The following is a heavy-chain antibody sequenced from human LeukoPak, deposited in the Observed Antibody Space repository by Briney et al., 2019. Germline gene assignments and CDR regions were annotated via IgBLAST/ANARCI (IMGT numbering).Heavy chain of an antibody. Sequence: GGSLRLSCAASGFTFSVYYMSWIRQAPGKGLEWVSYISSSGSTIYYADSVKGRFTISRDNAKNSLYLQMNSLRAEDTAVYYCARDRANWGPHAFDIWGQGTMVTVSS. V-gene: IGHV3-11*01. CDR2: ISSSGSTI. J-gene: IGHJ3*02. CDR1: GFTFSVYY. CDR3: ARDRANWGPHAFDI. D-gene: IGHD7-27*01.